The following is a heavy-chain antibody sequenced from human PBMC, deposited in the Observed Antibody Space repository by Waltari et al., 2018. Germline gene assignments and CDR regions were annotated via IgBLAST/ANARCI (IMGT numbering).Heavy chain of an antibody. CDR1: GLSLSDYG. CDR3: ARVWGVTTSDF. V-gene: IGHV3-48*03. D-gene: IGHD4-17*01. CDR2: ISSSGPTI. J-gene: IGHJ4*02. Sequence: EVQLVESGGGLVQPGGSLRLSCAASGLSLSDYGMNWVRQAAGKGLGWLSFISSSGPTIHYADSVKGRFTVSRDNTKNSLSLQMNSLRAEDTAVYYCARVWGVTTSDFWGQGTLVTVSS.